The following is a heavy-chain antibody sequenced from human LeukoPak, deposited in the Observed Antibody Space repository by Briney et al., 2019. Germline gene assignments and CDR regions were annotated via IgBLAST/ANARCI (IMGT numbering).Heavy chain of an antibody. CDR1: GFTFSSYA. Sequence: GGSLRLSCAASGFTFSSYAMNWVRQAPGKGLEWVSSISHSGSISYADSVKGRFTISRDNSRNTLYLQMSSLGAEDTAIYYCAKELTEQWLIDAFDIWGQGTMVTVSS. J-gene: IGHJ3*02. CDR2: ISHSGSI. CDR3: AKELTEQWLIDAFDI. V-gene: IGHV3-23*01. D-gene: IGHD6-19*01.